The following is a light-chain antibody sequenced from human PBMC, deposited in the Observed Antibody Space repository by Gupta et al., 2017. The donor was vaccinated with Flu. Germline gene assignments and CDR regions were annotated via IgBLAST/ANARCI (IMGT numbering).Light chain of an antibody. CDR3: AAYGAVGV. J-gene: IGLJ3*02. CDR1: SSDIGAYDY. V-gene: IGLV2-14*03. Sequence: QSALTQPASVSGSPGQSIAISCTGSSSDIGAYDYVSWYQQHPGKAPKLMIYDVNNRPSGVSTRVSGSKSGNTASLTISGLQAEDEAQYYCAAYGAVGVFGGGTKVTVL. CDR2: DVN.